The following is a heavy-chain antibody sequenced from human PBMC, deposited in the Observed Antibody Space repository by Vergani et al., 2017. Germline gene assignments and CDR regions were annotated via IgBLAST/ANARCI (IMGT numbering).Heavy chain of an antibody. CDR3: ARTETYYYGSGSYYQNWFDP. D-gene: IGHD3-10*01. CDR1: GGSISSSNW. J-gene: IGHJ5*02. Sequence: QVQLQESGPGLVKPSGTLSLTCAVSGGSISSSNWWSWVRQPPGKGLEWIGEIYHSGSTNYNPSLKSRVTISVDKSKNQFSLKLSSVTAADTAVYYCARTETYYYGSGSYYQNWFDPWGQGTLVTVSS. CDR2: IYHSGST. V-gene: IGHV4-4*02.